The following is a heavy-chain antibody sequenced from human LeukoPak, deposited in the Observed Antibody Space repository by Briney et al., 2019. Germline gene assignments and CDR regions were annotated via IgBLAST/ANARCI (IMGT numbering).Heavy chain of an antibody. V-gene: IGHV3-15*01. CDR1: GYTLTELS. CDR3: TTDAYSYGYEDY. CDR2: IKSKADGGTT. J-gene: IGHJ4*02. Sequence: SCKVSGYTLTELSMHWVRQAPGKGPEWVGHIKSKADGGTTDYAVPVKGRFIISRDDSENTLYLQMNSLKIEDTAVYYCTTDAYSYGYEDYWGQGTLVSVSS. D-gene: IGHD5-18*01.